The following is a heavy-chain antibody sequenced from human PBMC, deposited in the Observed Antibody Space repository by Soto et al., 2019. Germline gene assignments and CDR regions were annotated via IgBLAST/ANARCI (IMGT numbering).Heavy chain of an antibody. V-gene: IGHV3-30-3*01. CDR2: ISYDGSNK. Sequence: QVQLVESGGGVVQPGRSLRLSCAASGFTFSSYAMHWVRQAPGKGLEWVAVISYDGSNKYYEDSVKGRFTISRDNSKNTLYRQMNSLRAEDTAVYYCARVKALQLERREMCRYYYYYYGMDVWGKVTTVTVSS. CDR1: GFTFSSYA. CDR3: ARVKALQLERREMCRYYYYYYGMDV. J-gene: IGHJ6*04. D-gene: IGHD1-1*01.